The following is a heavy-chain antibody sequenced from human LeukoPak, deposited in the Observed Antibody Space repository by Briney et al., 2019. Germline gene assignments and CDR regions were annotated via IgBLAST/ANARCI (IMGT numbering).Heavy chain of an antibody. CDR3: AREGYYYDSSGYYQRGLTFDI. V-gene: IGHV4-59*01. Sequence: YYTGSTTYNPSLKSRVTMSADTSKNQFSLKLSSVTAADTAVYYCAREGYYYDSSGYYQRGLTFDIWGQGTMVTVSS. D-gene: IGHD3-22*01. CDR2: YYTGST. J-gene: IGHJ3*02.